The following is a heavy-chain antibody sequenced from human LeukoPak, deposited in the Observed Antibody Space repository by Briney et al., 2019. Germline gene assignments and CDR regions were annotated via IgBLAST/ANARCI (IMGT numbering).Heavy chain of an antibody. CDR2: IIPIFGTA. CDR3: ARNIKQGIVVVDPGFFS. J-gene: IGHJ5*02. V-gene: IGHV1-69*13. Sequence: GASVKVSCKASGGTFSSYAISWVRQAPGQGLEWMGGIIPIFGTANYAQKFQGRVTITADESTSTAYMELSSLRSEDTAVYYCARNIKQGIVVVDPGFFSWGQGTLVTVSS. CDR1: GGTFSSYA. D-gene: IGHD2-15*01.